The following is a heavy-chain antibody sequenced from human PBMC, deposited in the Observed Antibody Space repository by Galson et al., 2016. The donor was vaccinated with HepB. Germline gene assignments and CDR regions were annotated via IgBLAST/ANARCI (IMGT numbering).Heavy chain of an antibody. CDR2: ITSSSLYT. Sequence: SLRLSCAASGFSFSDYYMSWVRQAPGKGLEWVSYITSSSLYTNYADSLKGRFTISRDNAKNSLYLQMNSLRVADTAVYYCARGRSIAAPSSLHKNWLFDLWGRGTLATVSS. D-gene: IGHD6-13*01. V-gene: IGHV3-11*06. CDR3: ARGRSIAAPSSLHKNWLFDL. CDR1: GFSFSDYY. J-gene: IGHJ2*01.